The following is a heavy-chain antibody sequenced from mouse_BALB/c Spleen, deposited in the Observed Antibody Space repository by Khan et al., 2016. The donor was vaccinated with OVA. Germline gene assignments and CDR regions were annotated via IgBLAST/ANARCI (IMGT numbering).Heavy chain of an antibody. CDR3: ARGNYNGSNSWFAY. Sequence: QIQLVQSGPELKKPGETVKLSCKASGYTFTNYGLNWVKQAPGKGLKWIGWINTNTGEPTYAEEFKGRFAFSLETSASTAYLQLNNLQNEDTTTEFCARGNYNGSNSWFAYWGQGTLVTCSA. D-gene: IGHD1-1*01. CDR2: INTNTGEP. CDR1: GYTFTNYG. V-gene: IGHV9-3*02. J-gene: IGHJ3*01.